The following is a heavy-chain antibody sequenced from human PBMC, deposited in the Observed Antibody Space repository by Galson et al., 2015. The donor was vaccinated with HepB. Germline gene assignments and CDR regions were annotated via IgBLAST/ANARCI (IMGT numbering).Heavy chain of an antibody. J-gene: IGHJ4*02. CDR1: GFAVNSNY. Sequence: SLRLSCAASGFAVNSNYMSWVRQAPGKGLEWVSFIYSGGSTNYADSVKGRFTTSRDNSKNTLYLQMNSLRAEDTAVYYCARGATQALGYWGQGTLVTVSS. CDR2: IYSGGST. CDR3: ARGATQALGY. D-gene: IGHD7-27*01. V-gene: IGHV3-66*01.